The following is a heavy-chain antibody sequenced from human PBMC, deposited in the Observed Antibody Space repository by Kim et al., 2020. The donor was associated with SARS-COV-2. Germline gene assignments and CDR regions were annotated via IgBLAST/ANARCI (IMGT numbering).Heavy chain of an antibody. D-gene: IGHD6-19*01. V-gene: IGHV3-21*01. CDR3: AKSQWLVENYYYYGMDV. J-gene: IGHJ6*02. Sequence: VKGRFTTSRDNAKNSLYLQMNSLRAEDTAVYYCAKSQWLVENYYYYGMDVWGQGTTVTVSS.